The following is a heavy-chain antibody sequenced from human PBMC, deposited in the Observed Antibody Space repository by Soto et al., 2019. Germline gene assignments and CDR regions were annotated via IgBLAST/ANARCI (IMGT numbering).Heavy chain of an antibody. CDR2: INHSGST. D-gene: IGHD3-3*01. Sequence: SETLSLTCAVYGGSFSGYYWSWIRQPPGKGLEWIGEINHSGSTNYNPSLKSRVTISVDTSKNQFSLKLSSVTAADTAVYYCARGMPPTKHYDFWSGYYTDKSYYFDYWGQGTLVTVSS. CDR3: ARGMPPTKHYDFWSGYYTDKSYYFDY. V-gene: IGHV4-34*01. CDR1: GGSFSGYY. J-gene: IGHJ4*02.